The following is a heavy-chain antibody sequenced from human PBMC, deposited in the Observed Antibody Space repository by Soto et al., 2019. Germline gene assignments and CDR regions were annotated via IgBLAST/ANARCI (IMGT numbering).Heavy chain of an antibody. CDR3: ARLAYSGYLHT. D-gene: IGHD1-26*01. J-gene: IGHJ1*01. CDR1: GYSISTSSYC. CDR2: IYYSGAT. Sequence: PSESLSLSCDVSGYSISTSSYCWGWIRQPPGKGLEWIASIYYSGATYYNPSLQSRVTISVDTSNNRFSLTLSSLTAADTAVYFCARLAYSGYLHTWGQGSLVTVSS. V-gene: IGHV4-39*02.